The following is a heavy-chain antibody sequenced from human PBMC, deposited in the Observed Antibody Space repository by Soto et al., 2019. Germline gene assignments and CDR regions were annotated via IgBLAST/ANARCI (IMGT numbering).Heavy chain of an antibody. V-gene: IGHV1-2*04. CDR1: GYTFTGYC. CDR2: INPNSGGT. CDR3: ARSLAYCGGDCYSADAFDI. Sequence: GASVKVSCKASGYTFTGYCMHWVRQAPGQGLEWMGWINPNSGGTNYAQKFRGWVTMTRDTSISTAYMELSRLRSDDTAVYYCARSLAYCGGDCYSADAFDIWGQGTMVSVSS. J-gene: IGHJ3*02. D-gene: IGHD2-21*02.